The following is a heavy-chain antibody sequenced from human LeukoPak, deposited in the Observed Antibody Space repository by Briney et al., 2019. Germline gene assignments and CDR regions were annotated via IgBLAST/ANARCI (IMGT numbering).Heavy chain of an antibody. CDR2: ISISNSYI. D-gene: IGHD2-21*02. Sequence: GGSLRLSCAASGFTLRRYSMNWVRQAPGKGLEWVSSISISNSYIYYADSVKGRFTMSRDNAKNSLYLQVSSLRSEDTAVYYCARGGSCNSASGGDCSHLLIAWGQGTLVTVSS. CDR3: ARGGSCNSASGGDCSHLLIA. CDR1: GFTLRRYS. J-gene: IGHJ5*02. V-gene: IGHV3-21*04.